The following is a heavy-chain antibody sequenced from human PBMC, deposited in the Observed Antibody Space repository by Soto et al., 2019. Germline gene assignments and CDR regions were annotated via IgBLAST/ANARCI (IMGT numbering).Heavy chain of an antibody. CDR3: ASPVVEAAMGGAYFFGVDV. V-gene: IGHV3-74*01. CDR1: GLTFSRHW. Sequence: EVQLLESGGGLGQPGGSRRLACAASGLTFSRHWMHWVRQAPGKGLVWVSRIDSYVSSTHYADSVKGRFTISTDNANSKLYLQFNRLRVEDTAVYYCASPVVEAAMGGAYFFGVDVWGQGTTVTVAS. D-gene: IGHD2-2*01. CDR2: IDSYVSST. J-gene: IGHJ6*02.